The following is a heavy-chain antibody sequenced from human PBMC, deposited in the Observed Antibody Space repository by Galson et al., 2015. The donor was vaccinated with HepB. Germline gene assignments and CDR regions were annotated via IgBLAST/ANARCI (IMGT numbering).Heavy chain of an antibody. CDR3: ARDFQGISTDY. J-gene: IGHJ4*02. CDR1: GFRFTSYR. Sequence: SLRLSCAASGFRFTSYRMSWVRQAPGKGLKWVSFISGSSNHIAYADSVKGRFTVSRDNAENSLYLQMSSLRAEDTAVYYCARDFQGISTDYWGQGTLVTVSS. V-gene: IGHV3-21*04. D-gene: IGHD6-13*01. CDR2: ISGSSNHI.